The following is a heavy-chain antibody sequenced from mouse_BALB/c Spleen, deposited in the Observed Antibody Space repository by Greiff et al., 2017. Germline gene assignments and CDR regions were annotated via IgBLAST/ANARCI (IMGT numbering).Heavy chain of an antibody. CDR3: ARTTTATDYAMDY. CDR2: ISYSGST. V-gene: IGHV3-8*02. D-gene: IGHD1-2*01. J-gene: IGHJ4*01. CDR1: GDSITSGY. Sequence: EVKLVESGPSLVKPSQTLSLTCSVTGDSITSGYWNWIRKFPGNKLEYMGYISYSGSTYYNPSLKSRISITRDTSKNQYYLQLNSVTTEDTATYYCARTTTATDYAMDYWGQGTSVTVSS.